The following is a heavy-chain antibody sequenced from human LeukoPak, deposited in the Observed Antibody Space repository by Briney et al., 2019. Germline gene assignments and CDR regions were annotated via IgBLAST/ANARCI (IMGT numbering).Heavy chain of an antibody. V-gene: IGHV1-8*01. CDR1: GYSFNSYD. J-gene: IGHJ6*02. Sequence: GASVKVSCKASGYSFNSYDSNWVRQATGQGLEWMGWMNPNSGNTGYAQKFQGRVTMTRNTSISTAYMELSSLRSEDTAVYYCATHYYGSGSRTYYYGMDVWGQGTTVTVSS. CDR2: MNPNSGNT. D-gene: IGHD3-10*01. CDR3: ATHYYGSGSRTYYYGMDV.